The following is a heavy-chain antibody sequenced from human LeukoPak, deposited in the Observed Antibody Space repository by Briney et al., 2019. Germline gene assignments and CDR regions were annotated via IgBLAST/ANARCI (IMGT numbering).Heavy chain of an antibody. CDR1: GFTFSSYW. D-gene: IGHD3-10*01. Sequence: PGGSLRLSCAASGFTFSSYWMSWVRQAPGKGLEWVANIKQDGSEKYSVDSVKGRFTISRDNAKNSLYLQMNSLRVEDTAVYYCARVRKGKVGRVDYYYGMDVWGQGTTVTVSS. V-gene: IGHV3-7*01. J-gene: IGHJ6*02. CDR3: ARVRKGKVGRVDYYYGMDV. CDR2: IKQDGSEK.